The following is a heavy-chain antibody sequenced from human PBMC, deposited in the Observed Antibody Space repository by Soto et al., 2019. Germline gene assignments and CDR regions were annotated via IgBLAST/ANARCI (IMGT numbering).Heavy chain of an antibody. J-gene: IGHJ4*02. CDR3: AKTLYGGATV. D-gene: IGHD4-17*01. V-gene: IGHV3-23*01. Sequence: LLLESGGGLVQPGGSLRLSCVASGFTFSTYAMSWVRQAPGKGLEWVSGITGSGTEINNADSVKGRFTISRDNSKNTVYLQMSSLRGEDTAVYYCAKTLYGGATVWGQGTLVTVSS. CDR1: GFTFSTYA. CDR2: ITGSGTEI.